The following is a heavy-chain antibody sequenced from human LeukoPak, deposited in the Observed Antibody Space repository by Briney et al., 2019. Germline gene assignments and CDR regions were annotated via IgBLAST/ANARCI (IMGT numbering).Heavy chain of an antibody. CDR2: IYYIGST. CDR1: GGSISSYY. D-gene: IGHD5-24*01. J-gene: IGHJ2*01. CDR3: ARELDGYNSEDWYFDL. V-gene: IGHV4-59*01. Sequence: SETLSLTCTVSGGSISSYYWSWIRQPPGKGLEWIGYIYYIGSTNYNPSLKSRVTISVDTSKNQFSLKLTSVTAADTAVYYCARELDGYNSEDWYFDLWGRGTLVTVSS.